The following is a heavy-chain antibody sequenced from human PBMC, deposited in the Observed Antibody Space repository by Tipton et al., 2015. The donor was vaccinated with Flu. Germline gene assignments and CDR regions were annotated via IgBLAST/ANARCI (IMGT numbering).Heavy chain of an antibody. V-gene: IGHV3-7*01. CDR3: AKGISPYCSSNWCQGARYYYGLDV. D-gene: IGHD2-2*01. J-gene: IGHJ6*02. Sequence: SLRLSCAASGFTFRDHWMTWVRQDPKMGLEWVAHINQDETMKFYVASVKGRFSISRDNAKSLVYLQMNSLRDEDTGVYYCAKGISPYCSSNWCQGARYYYGLDVWGQGTSVTVSS. CDR1: GFTFRDHW. CDR2: INQDETMK.